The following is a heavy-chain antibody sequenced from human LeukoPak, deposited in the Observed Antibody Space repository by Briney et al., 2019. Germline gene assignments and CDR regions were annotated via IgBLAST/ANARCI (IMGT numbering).Heavy chain of an antibody. D-gene: IGHD5-18*01. V-gene: IGHV3-23*01. Sequence: GGSLRLSCAASGFTFSSYAMSWVRQAPGKGLEWVSAISGSGGSTYYADSVKGRFTISRDNSKNTLFLQMNSLRAEDTAVYYCAKDYFLFQRTAMVVGDWGQGTLVTVSS. CDR1: GFTFSSYA. J-gene: IGHJ4*02. CDR2: ISGSGGST. CDR3: AKDYFLFQRTAMVVGD.